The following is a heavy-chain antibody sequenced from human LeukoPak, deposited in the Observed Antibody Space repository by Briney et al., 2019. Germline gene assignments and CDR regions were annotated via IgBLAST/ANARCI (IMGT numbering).Heavy chain of an antibody. V-gene: IGHV4-39*07. D-gene: IGHD2-2*02. J-gene: IGHJ5*02. CDR1: GGSISSSSYY. CDR3: ARGFAVRGIVVVPAAITSGDTNWFDP. CDR2: IYYSGST. Sequence: SETLSLTCTVSGGSISSSSYYWGWIRQPPGKGLEWIGSIYYSGSTYYNPSLKSRVTISVDPSKNQFSLKLSSVTAADTAVYYCARGFAVRGIVVVPAAITSGDTNWFDPWGQGTLVTVSS.